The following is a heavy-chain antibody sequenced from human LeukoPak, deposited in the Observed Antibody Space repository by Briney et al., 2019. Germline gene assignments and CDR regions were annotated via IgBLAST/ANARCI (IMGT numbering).Heavy chain of an antibody. D-gene: IGHD1-26*01. J-gene: IGHJ3*02. Sequence: GGSLRLSCAASGFTFSSYWMHCVRQAPGKGLVWVSRINSDGSSTSYADSVKGRFTISRDNAKNTLYLQMNSLRAEDTAVYYCARDRGSYEAFDIWGRGTMVTVSS. CDR2: INSDGSST. V-gene: IGHV3-74*01. CDR3: ARDRGSYEAFDI. CDR1: GFTFSSYW.